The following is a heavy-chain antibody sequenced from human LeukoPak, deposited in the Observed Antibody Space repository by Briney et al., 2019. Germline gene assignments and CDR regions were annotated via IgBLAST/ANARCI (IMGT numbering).Heavy chain of an antibody. CDR2: IKEDGSNL. D-gene: IGHD3-10*01. CDR1: GFTFSSYW. Sequence: GGSLRLSCAASGFTFSSYWMGWVRQAPGKGLEWVANIKEDGSNLYYLDSVKGRFTISRDNAKNSLHLQMNSLRAEDTAIYYCAKDAHGFHRPIDYWGQGTLVTVSS. J-gene: IGHJ4*01. CDR3: AKDAHGFHRPIDY. V-gene: IGHV3-7*03.